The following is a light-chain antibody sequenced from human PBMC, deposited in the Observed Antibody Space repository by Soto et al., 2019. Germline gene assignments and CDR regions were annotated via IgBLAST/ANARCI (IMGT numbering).Light chain of an antibody. CDR1: QSINRW. V-gene: IGKV1-5*03. CDR2: KAS. CDR3: QHHTNHWT. J-gene: IGKJ1*01. Sequence: DSQRAQPPYTPCAAVGDGGTEGCRASQSINRWLAWYQQKPGKAPKLLIYKASSLESGVPSRFSRRGIGTEFSLSLTSPQPHAFAPHYCQHHTNHWTFGQGTKVDI.